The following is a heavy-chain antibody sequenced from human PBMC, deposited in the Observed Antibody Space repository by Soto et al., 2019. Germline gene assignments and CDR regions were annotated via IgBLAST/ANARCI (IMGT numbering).Heavy chain of an antibody. CDR2: ISYDGSNK. V-gene: IGHV3-30*18. CDR3: AKDLRPKAEAGTEWFDP. CDR1: GFTFSSYG. Sequence: PVGSLRLSCAASGFTFSSYGMHWVRQAPGKGLEWVAVISYDGSNKYYADSVKGRFTISRDNSKNTLYLQMNSLRAEDTAVYYCAKDLRPKAEAGTEWFDPWGQGTLVTVSS. D-gene: IGHD6-13*01. J-gene: IGHJ5*02.